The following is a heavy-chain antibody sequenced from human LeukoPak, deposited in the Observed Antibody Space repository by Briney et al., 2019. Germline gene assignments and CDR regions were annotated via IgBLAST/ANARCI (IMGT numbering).Heavy chain of an antibody. CDR1: GFXFSSHG. D-gene: IGHD6-19*01. CDR2: VSYDGSNK. J-gene: IGHJ4*02. Sequence: GRSLRLSCAASGFXFSSHGIHWVRQAPGKGLEWVAVVSYDGSNKYYADSVKGRFTISRDNSNNTLYVQMNSLRAEDTAVYYCAKSRSGWHFDYWGQGILVTVSS. V-gene: IGHV3-30*18. CDR3: AKSRSGWHFDY.